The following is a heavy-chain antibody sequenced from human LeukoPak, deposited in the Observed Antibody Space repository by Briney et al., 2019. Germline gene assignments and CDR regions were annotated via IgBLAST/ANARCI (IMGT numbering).Heavy chain of an antibody. V-gene: IGHV3-74*01. J-gene: IGHJ6*04. CDR3: ARVVGSKSVDV. Sequence: PGGSLRLSCAASGFTFSSYWMHWVRQAPGKGLVWVSRINSDGSSTSYADSVKGRFTISIDNAKNTLYLQMNSLRAEDTAVYYCARVVGSKSVDVWGKGTTVTVSS. CDR1: GFTFSSYW. CDR2: INSDGSST. D-gene: IGHD2-15*01.